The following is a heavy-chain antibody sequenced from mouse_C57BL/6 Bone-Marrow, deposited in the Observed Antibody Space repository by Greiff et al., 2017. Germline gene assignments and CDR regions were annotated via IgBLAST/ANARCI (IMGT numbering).Heavy chain of an antibody. CDR2: IYPGDGDT. V-gene: IGHV1-82*01. CDR1: GYAFSSSW. CDR3: AREGRYDYALDY. D-gene: IGHD1-1*01. Sequence: QVQLQQSGPELVQPGASVKLSCKASGYAFSSSWMHWVQQRPGQGLEWIGRIYPGDGDTNYNGKFKGKATLTADKSSSTAYLQLSSLTSEDSAVYFCAREGRYDYALDYWGQGTTVTVSS. J-gene: IGHJ4*01.